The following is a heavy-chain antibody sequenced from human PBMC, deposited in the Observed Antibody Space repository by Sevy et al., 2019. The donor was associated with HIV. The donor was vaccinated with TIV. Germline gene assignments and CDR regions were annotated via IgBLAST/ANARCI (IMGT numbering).Heavy chain of an antibody. D-gene: IGHD2-2*01. V-gene: IGHV1-69*13. CDR1: GSTFSSYA. CDR2: IIPIFGTA. CDR3: ARGDIVVVPAAKQPYYYYGMDV. Sequence: ASVKVSCKASGSTFSSYAISWVRQAPGQGLEWMGGIIPIFGTANYAQKFQGRVTITADESTSTAYMELSSLRSEDTAVYYCARGDIVVVPAAKQPYYYYGMDVWGQGTTVTVSS. J-gene: IGHJ6*02.